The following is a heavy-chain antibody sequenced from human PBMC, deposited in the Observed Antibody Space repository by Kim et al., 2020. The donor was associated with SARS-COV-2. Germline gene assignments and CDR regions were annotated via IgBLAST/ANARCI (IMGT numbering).Heavy chain of an antibody. CDR1: GGSISSSSYY. J-gene: IGHJ3*02. Sequence: SETLSLTCTVSGGSISSSSYYWGWIRQPPGKGLEWIGSIYYSGSTYYNPSLKSRVTISVDTSKNQFSLKLSSVTAADTAVYYCARLGAMGVVVTAPRGAAFDIWGQGTMVTVSS. CDR3: ARLGAMGVVVTAPRGAAFDI. V-gene: IGHV4-39*01. CDR2: IYYSGST. D-gene: IGHD2-21*02.